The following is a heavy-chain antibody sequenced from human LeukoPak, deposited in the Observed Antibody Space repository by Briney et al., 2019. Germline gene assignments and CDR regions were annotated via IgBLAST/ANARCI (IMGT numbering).Heavy chain of an antibody. V-gene: IGHV4-39*07. J-gene: IGHJ4*02. CDR2: IYYSGST. CDR1: GGSISSSIYY. CDR3: ARDPGSVYGSGSGLFDY. D-gene: IGHD3-10*01. Sequence: SETLSLTCTVSGGSISSSIYYWGWIRQPPGKGIEWIGSIYYSGSTYYNPSLKSRVTISVDTSKNQFSLKLSSVTAADTAVYYCARDPGSVYGSGSGLFDYWGQGTLVTVSS.